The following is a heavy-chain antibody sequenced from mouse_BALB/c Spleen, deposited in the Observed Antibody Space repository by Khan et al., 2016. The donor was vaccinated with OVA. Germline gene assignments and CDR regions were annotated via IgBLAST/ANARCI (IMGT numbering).Heavy chain of an antibody. CDR2: ILAGGST. J-gene: IGHJ3*01. D-gene: IGHD1-1*01. Sequence: VQLQESGPGLVAPSQSLSITCTDSGFSLTNYGVHWVRQPPREGLEWLGVILAGGSTNYNSALMSRLSISKDNSKSQVFLKMNSLQTNDTAMYYCAMPYYGSAWFAYGGQGTMVTVSA. CDR3: AMPYYGSAWFAY. CDR1: GFSLTNYG. V-gene: IGHV2-9*02.